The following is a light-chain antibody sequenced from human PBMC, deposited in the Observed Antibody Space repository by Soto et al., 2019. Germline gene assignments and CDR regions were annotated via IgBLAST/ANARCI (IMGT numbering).Light chain of an antibody. J-gene: IGKJ1*01. CDR2: DAS. CDR1: QSTNNW. CDR3: QQYNSYSPA. V-gene: IGKV1-5*01. Sequence: DIQMSQSPXTXXXXXGXXVAXTXXASQSTNNWLAWYQQKPGKAPKLLLYDASSLESGVPSRFSGSGSGTEFTLTISSLQPDDFATYYCQQYNSYSPAFGQGTKVDIK.